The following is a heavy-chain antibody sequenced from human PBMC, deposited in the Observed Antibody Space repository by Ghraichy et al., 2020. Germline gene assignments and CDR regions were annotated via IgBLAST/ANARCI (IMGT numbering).Heavy chain of an antibody. V-gene: IGHV1-18*04. J-gene: IGHJ4*02. CDR3: ARGDPLAAAGITGFDY. CDR2: ISAYNGNT. CDR1: GYTFTSYG. Sequence: ASVKVSCKASGYTFTSYGISWVRQAPGQGLEWMGWISAYNGNTNYAQKLQGRVTMTTDTSTSTAYMELRSLRSDDTTVYYCARGDPLAAAGITGFDYWGQGTLVTVSS. D-gene: IGHD6-13*01.